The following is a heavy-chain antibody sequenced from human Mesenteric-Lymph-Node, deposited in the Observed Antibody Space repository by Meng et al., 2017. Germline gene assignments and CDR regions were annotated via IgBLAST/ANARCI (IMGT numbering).Heavy chain of an antibody. CDR3: ARVSSGWDYFDY. CDR1: GCSVSSGGYY. Sequence: QVPLQASGPVLVSPSTTPPLTCTVAGCSVSSGGYYWTWIRQHPGKGLEWFGHIYYSGSTFYNPSLKRRVIISIDTSKNQFSLNLSSVTAADTAVYYCARVSSGWDYFDYWGQGTLVTVSS. V-gene: IGHV4-31*03. J-gene: IGHJ4*02. CDR2: IYYSGST. D-gene: IGHD6-19*01.